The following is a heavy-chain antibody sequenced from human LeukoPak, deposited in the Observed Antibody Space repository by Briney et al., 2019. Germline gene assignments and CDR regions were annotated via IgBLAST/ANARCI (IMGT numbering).Heavy chain of an antibody. Sequence: GQSLTPSCALSRFTLSDYYMRWIRPPPEGGLGWDSYISSSGSTIYYADSVKGRFTISRDNAKNSLYLQMNSLRAEDTAVYYCAELGITMIGGVWGKGTTVTISS. D-gene: IGHD3-10*02. CDR3: AELGITMIGGV. V-gene: IGHV3-11*04. CDR2: ISSSGSTI. J-gene: IGHJ6*04. CDR1: RFTLSDYY.